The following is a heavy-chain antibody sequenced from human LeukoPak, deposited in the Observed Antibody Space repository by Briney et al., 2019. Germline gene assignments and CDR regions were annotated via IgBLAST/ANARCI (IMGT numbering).Heavy chain of an antibody. CDR2: ISSSGSTI. V-gene: IGHV3-11*04. D-gene: IGHD3-10*01. J-gene: IGHJ6*04. CDR3: AKAQYYYGSGILDV. Sequence: LGGSLRLSCAASGFTFSDYYMSWIRQAPGKGLEWVSYISSSGSTIYYADSVKGRFTISRDNSKNALYLQMNSLRAEDTAVYYCAKAQYYYGSGILDVWGKGTTVTISS. CDR1: GFTFSDYY.